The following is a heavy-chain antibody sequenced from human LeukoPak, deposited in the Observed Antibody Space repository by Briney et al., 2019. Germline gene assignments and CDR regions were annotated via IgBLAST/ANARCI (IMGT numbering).Heavy chain of an antibody. Sequence: GGSLRLSCAASGFIFSNYWMHWVRQAPGKGLVWVSRIKSDGSNTNYADSVKGRFTISRDNAKNTLYLQMNSLRAEDTALYYCTVGISAGGTFDQWGQGTLVTVSS. V-gene: IGHV3-74*01. CDR2: IKSDGSNT. CDR1: GFIFSNYW. D-gene: IGHD6-13*01. CDR3: TVGISAGGTFDQ. J-gene: IGHJ4*02.